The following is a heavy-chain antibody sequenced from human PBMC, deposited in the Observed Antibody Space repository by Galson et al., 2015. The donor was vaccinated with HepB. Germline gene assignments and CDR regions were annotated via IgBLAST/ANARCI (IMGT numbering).Heavy chain of an antibody. CDR2: ISYDGSNK. CDR1: GFTSSSYG. V-gene: IGHV3-30*18. CDR3: AKDGDCSSTSCSRLYFQH. Sequence: SLRLSCAASGFTSSSYGMHWVRQAPGKGLEWVAVISYDGSNKYYADSVKGRFTISRDNSKNTLYLQMNSLRAEDTAVYYCAKDGDCSSTSCSRLYFQHWGQGTLVTVSS. D-gene: IGHD2-2*01. J-gene: IGHJ1*01.